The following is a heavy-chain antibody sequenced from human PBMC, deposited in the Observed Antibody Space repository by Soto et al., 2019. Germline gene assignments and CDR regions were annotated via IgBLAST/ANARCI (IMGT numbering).Heavy chain of an antibody. CDR2: IYPGDSDT. CDR1: GYSFVSYW. V-gene: IGHV5-51*01. CDR3: AKTDGYEVEY. Sequence: GESLKISCKGSGYSFVSYWIAWVRQMPGKCLEWMGSIYPGDSDTTYSPSIQGQVTISADQSSTTVYLQWNHLKASDTAMYYCAKTDGYEVEYWGQGTQVTVSS. J-gene: IGHJ4*02. D-gene: IGHD5-12*01.